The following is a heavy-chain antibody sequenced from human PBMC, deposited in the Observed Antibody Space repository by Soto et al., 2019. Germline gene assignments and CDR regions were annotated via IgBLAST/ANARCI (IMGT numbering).Heavy chain of an antibody. CDR1: GFTFSSYV. CDR2: ISYDGSNK. Sequence: GGSLRLSCAASGFTFSSYVMHWVRQAPGKGLEWVAVISYDGSNKYYADSVKGRFTISRDNSKNTLYLQMNSLRTQDTAVYYCVRDPHSSGRYEWVSMTLAIDFDYWGQGTLVTVSS. D-gene: IGHD6-19*01. CDR3: VRDPHSSGRYEWVSMTLAIDFDY. V-gene: IGHV3-30*03. J-gene: IGHJ4*02.